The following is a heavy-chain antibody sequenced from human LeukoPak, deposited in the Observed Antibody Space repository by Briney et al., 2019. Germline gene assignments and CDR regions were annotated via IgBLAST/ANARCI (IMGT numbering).Heavy chain of an antibody. Sequence: ASVKVSCKASGYTFISYEIHWVRQATGQGLEWMGWINPNSGNTRYVQKFQGRVTFTRDTSRGTAYMELSSLRSEDTAIYYCARGASRSFDYWGQGTLLTVSP. D-gene: IGHD6-6*01. CDR3: ARGASRSFDY. CDR2: INPNSGNT. V-gene: IGHV1-8*03. CDR1: GYTFISYE. J-gene: IGHJ4*02.